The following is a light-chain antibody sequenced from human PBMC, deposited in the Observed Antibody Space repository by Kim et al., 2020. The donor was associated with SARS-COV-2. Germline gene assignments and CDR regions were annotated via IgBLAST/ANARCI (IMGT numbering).Light chain of an antibody. CDR3: QQYSTSPPLYS. V-gene: IGKV3-20*01. J-gene: IGKJ2*03. CDR2: GTS. CDR1: QSVNRRY. Sequence: PGERATLSCRASQSVNRRYLAWYQQKPGLAPRLLIYGTSTRATGIPDRFSGSGSGTDFTLTISRLEPEDSAVYYCQQYSTSPPLYSFGRGTKLEI.